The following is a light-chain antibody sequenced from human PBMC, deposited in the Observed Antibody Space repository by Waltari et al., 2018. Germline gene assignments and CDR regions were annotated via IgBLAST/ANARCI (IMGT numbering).Light chain of an antibody. V-gene: IGLV1-47*01. Sequence: QSVLTQPPSPSGTPGRRATIPLSGSSSNIGGNCAYLYQQLPGTAPKLLIYQNKQRPLGVPGRFSGSKSGTSASLAISGLRSEDEADYSCAAWDDSLSGVVFGGGTKLTVL. CDR1: SSNIGGNC. CDR2: QNK. CDR3: AAWDDSLSGVV. J-gene: IGLJ2*01.